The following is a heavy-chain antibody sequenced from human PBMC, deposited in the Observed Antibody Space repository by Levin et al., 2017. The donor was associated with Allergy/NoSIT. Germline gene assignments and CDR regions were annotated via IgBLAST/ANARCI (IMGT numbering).Heavy chain of an antibody. D-gene: IGHD2-2*02. J-gene: IGHJ6*02. CDR1: GFTFSNAW. CDR3: KGGKGVVPAAITYYGMDV. Sequence: GGSLRLSCAASGFTFSNAWMSWVRQAPGKGLEWVGRIKSKTDGGTTDYAAPVKGRFTISRDDSKNTLYLQMNSLKTEDTAVYYCKGGKGVVPAAITYYGMDVWGQGTTVTVSS. CDR2: IKSKTDGGTT. V-gene: IGHV3-15*01.